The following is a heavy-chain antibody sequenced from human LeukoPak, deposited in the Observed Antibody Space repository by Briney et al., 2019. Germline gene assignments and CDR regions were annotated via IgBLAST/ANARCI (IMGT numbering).Heavy chain of an antibody. CDR3: ARHSGSGWQALGY. CDR2: TSYNGNT. CDR1: GYTFSNYG. D-gene: IGHD6-19*01. V-gene: IGHV1-18*04. Sequence: ASVKVSRKASGYTFSNYGISWVRQAPGLGLEWMGWTSYNGNTNYAQKFQDRVTMTTDTSTTTAYMELRSLESDDTAVYYCARHSGSGWQALGYWGQGTLVTVSS. J-gene: IGHJ4*02.